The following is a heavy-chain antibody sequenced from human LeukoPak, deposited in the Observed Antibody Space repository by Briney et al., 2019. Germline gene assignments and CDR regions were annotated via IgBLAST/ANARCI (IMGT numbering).Heavy chain of an antibody. V-gene: IGHV1-46*01. J-gene: IGHJ4*02. D-gene: IGHD6-13*01. CDR1: GYTFTSYY. Sequence: ASVKVSCKASGYTFTSYYMHWVRQAPGRGLEWMGIINPSGGSTSYAQKFQGRVTMTRDTSTSTVYMELSSLRSEDTAVYYCARDRLRIAAAGTPLSDYWGQGTLVTVSS. CDR2: INPSGGST. CDR3: ARDRLRIAAAGTPLSDY.